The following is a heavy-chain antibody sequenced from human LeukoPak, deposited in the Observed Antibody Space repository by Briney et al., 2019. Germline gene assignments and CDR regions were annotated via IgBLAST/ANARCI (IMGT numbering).Heavy chain of an antibody. V-gene: IGHV3-23*01. D-gene: IGHD3-22*01. J-gene: IGHJ4*02. CDR1: GFTFSSYA. Sequence: GGSLRLSCAASGFTFSSYAMSWVRQAPGKGLEWVSAISGSGGSTYYADSVKGRFTISRDNSKNTLYLQMNSLRAEDTAVYYCAKVMRYYDSSGYKLDYWGQGTLVTVSS. CDR2: ISGSGGST. CDR3: AKVMRYYDSSGYKLDY.